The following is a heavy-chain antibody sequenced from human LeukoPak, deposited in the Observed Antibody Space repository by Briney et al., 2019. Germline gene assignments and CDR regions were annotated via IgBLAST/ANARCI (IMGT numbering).Heavy chain of an antibody. D-gene: IGHD3-10*01. CDR2: IYYSGST. J-gene: IGHJ5*02. CDR1: GGSISSSSYY. Sequence: SETLSLTCTVSGGSISSSSYYWGWIRQPPGTGLEWIGSIYYSGSTYYNPSLKSRVTISVDTSKHQFSLKLSSVTAADTAVYYCARDGEVLLWFGEGSTRFDPWGQGTLVTVSS. V-gene: IGHV4-39*07. CDR3: ARDGEVLLWFGEGSTRFDP.